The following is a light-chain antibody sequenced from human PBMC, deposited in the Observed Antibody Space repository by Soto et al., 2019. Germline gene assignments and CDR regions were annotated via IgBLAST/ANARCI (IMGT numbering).Light chain of an antibody. CDR3: QQYNSYWT. V-gene: IGKV1-5*03. J-gene: IGKJ1*01. CDR1: QSISSW. Sequence: DIQLTQSPSTLSAFVGDRVTITCRASQSISSWLTWYQQKPGKAPKLLIYKASSLESGVPSRFSGSGSGTEFNLTISSLQPDDFATYYCQQYNSYWTFRQGTKVDIK. CDR2: KAS.